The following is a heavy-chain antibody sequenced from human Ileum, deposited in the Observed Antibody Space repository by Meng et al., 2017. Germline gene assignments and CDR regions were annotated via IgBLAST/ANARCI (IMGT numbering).Heavy chain of an antibody. CDR2: INTDGSDT. CDR3: ARDKPHNWFDP. CDR1: GFTFSSYW. V-gene: IGHV3-74*01. Sequence: EGEGGAAGGGVVQPGVSLRLSCVASGFTFSSYWMHWVRQAPGKGLVWVARINTDGSDTRYADSVKGRFTISRDNAQNMVYLQMNSLRAEDTAVYYCARDKPHNWFDPWGQGTLVTVSS. J-gene: IGHJ5*02.